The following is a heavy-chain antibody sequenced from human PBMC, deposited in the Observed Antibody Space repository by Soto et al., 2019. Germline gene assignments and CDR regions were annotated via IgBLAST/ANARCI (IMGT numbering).Heavy chain of an antibody. CDR3: ARDGGWATVTTIYYYYYMDV. V-gene: IGHV3-48*01. CDR2: ISSSSSTI. J-gene: IGHJ6*03. Sequence: GGSLRLSCAASGFTFSSYSMNWVRQAPGKGLEWVSYISSSSSTIYYADSVKGRFTISRDNAKNSLYLQMNSLRAEDTAVYYCARDGGWATVTTIYYYYYMDVWGKGTTVTVSS. D-gene: IGHD4-17*01. CDR1: GFTFSSYS.